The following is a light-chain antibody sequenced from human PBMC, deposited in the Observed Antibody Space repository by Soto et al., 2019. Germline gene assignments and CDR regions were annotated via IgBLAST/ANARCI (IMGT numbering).Light chain of an antibody. CDR3: HVWDSSSEHV. V-gene: IGLV3-21*02. CDR1: NIGSKS. CDR2: DDS. Sequence: SYELTQPPSVSVAPGQTARITCGGNNIGSKSVHWYQQKPGQAPVLVVDDDSDRPSGIPERFSGSNSGSTATLTISRVEEGDEAEYFCHVWDSSSEHVFGTGTKITVL. J-gene: IGLJ1*01.